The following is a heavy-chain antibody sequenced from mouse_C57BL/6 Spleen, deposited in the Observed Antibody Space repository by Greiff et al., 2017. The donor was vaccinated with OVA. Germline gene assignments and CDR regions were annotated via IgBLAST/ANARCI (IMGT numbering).Heavy chain of an antibody. D-gene: IGHD1-1*01. V-gene: IGHV1-72*01. Sequence: QVQLQQSGAELVKPGASVKLSCKASGYTFTSYWMHWVKQRPGRGLEWIGRIDPNSGGTKYNEKFKSKATLTVDKPDNKGYMKLSSQTSEDSAVYSSARRTPNYDGSSDWYYDVWGTGTTVTVSS. CDR1: GYTFTSYW. CDR2: IDPNSGGT. CDR3: ARRTPNYDGSSDWYYDV. J-gene: IGHJ1*03.